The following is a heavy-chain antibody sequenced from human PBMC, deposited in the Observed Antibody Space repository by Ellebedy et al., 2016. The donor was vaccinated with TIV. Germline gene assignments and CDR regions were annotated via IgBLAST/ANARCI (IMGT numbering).Heavy chain of an antibody. CDR3: ARSRLGGGHWYFDF. Sequence: ASVKVSCXVSGYTFTRYGMGWVRQAPGQGLEWMGWIAVYNGHTKYAQKFQDRDVMTTETATSTVYMELRSLRSDDTAVYYCARSRLGGGHWYFDFWGRGTPVTVSS. J-gene: IGHJ2*01. CDR1: GYTFTRYG. D-gene: IGHD3-10*01. CDR2: IAVYNGHT. V-gene: IGHV1-18*01.